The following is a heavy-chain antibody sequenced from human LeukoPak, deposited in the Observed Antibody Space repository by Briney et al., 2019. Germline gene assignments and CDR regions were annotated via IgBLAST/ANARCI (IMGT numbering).Heavy chain of an antibody. J-gene: IGHJ4*02. Sequence: GGSLRLSCTASGFSFGTYAMHWVRQAPGKGFEWVAVISSDASITIYPDSMRGRFTISRDNSKNTLYLDMNNLRGEVTALYFCARDPIGGRPDYLDYWGQGTLVTVSS. CDR1: GFSFGTYA. V-gene: IGHV3-30*01. CDR2: ISSDASIT. D-gene: IGHD3-10*01. CDR3: ARDPIGGRPDYLDY.